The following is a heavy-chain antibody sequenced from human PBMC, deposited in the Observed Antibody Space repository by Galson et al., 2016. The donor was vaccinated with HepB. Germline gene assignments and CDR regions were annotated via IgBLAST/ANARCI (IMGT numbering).Heavy chain of an antibody. CDR3: AAGSGAASVVMTVGLESWFDP. V-gene: IGHV4-39*02. CDR1: DCSVSSSSYH. D-gene: IGHD3-10*01. Sequence: SETLSLTCTVSDCSVSSSSYHWAWIRQPPGKGLEWIGRIYSSGNAYHNPPLNSRVTISVDMSKNHFSLRLTSVTAADTAVYFCAAGSGAASVVMTVGLESWFDPWGQGTLVIVSS. CDR2: IYSSGNA. J-gene: IGHJ5*02.